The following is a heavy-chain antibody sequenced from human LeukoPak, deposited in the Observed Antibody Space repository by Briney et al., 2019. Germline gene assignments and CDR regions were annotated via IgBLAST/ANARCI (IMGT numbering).Heavy chain of an antibody. Sequence: PGGSLRLSCAASGFTVSTNYMSWVRQAPGKGLEWVSVIYSGGSTYYAGSGKGRFTISRDNSKNTLYLQMNSLRGEDKAVYYWARDSVYSRSWAFDYWGQGTLVAVSS. CDR1: GFTVSTNY. CDR2: IYSGGST. CDR3: ARDSVYSRSWAFDY. V-gene: IGHV3-66*01. J-gene: IGHJ4*02. D-gene: IGHD6-13*01.